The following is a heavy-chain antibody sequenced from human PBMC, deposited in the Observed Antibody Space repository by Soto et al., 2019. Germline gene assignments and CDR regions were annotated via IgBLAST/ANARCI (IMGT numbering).Heavy chain of an antibody. CDR1: GFTFSSSA. J-gene: IGHJ6*02. D-gene: IGHD3-3*01. CDR2: IVVGNSNT. CDR3: ATVGVDYTTTFSGYYYYGMDV. Sequence: SVKVSCKASGFTFSSSAVHWVRQARGHRLEWIGWIVVGNSNTNYARGLQERVTITRDMSTSTAYMELSGLRSEDTAVYYCATVGVDYTTTFSGYYYYGMDVWGQGTTVTVSS. V-gene: IGHV1-58*01.